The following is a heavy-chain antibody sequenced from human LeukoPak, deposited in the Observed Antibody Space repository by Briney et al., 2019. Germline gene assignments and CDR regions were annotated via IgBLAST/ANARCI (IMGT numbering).Heavy chain of an antibody. V-gene: IGHV3-7*03. CDR3: ARDSRVAAVDY. J-gene: IGHJ4*01. CDR1: GFTLSSYW. D-gene: IGHD6-13*01. Sequence: GGSLRLSCAASGFTLSSYWMSWVRQAPGKGLEWVANIRQDGSEKYYVDSVKGRFTISRDNAKNSLYLQMNSLRAEDTAVYYCARDSRVAAVDYWGHGTLVTVSS. CDR2: IRQDGSEK.